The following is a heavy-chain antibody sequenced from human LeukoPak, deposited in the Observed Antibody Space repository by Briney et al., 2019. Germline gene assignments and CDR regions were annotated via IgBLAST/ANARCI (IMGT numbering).Heavy chain of an antibody. CDR3: ARYTRRFQSSYFDY. Sequence: SETLSLTCTVSGGSISSYYWSWIRQPPGKGLEWIGYIYYSGSTNYNPSLKSRVTISVDTSKNQFSLKLSSVTAADTAVYYCARYTRRFQSSYFDYWGQGTLVTVS. D-gene: IGHD3-3*01. J-gene: IGHJ4*02. CDR1: GGSISSYY. V-gene: IGHV4-59*01. CDR2: IYYSGST.